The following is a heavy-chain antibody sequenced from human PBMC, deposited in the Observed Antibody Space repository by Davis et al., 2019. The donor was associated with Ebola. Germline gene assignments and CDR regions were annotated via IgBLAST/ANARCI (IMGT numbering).Heavy chain of an antibody. CDR2: VDSSGKT. Sequence: SETLSLTCSVSGGSITSPYWSWIRQPPGKRLEWIGYVDSSGKTSYNPSLKSRVTISVDTSKNQFSLKLNSVTAADTAVYYCASDYAGWYFDLWGRGALVTVSS. D-gene: IGHD3-10*01. V-gene: IGHV4-4*08. CDR3: ASDYAGWYFDL. CDR1: GGSITSPY. J-gene: IGHJ2*01.